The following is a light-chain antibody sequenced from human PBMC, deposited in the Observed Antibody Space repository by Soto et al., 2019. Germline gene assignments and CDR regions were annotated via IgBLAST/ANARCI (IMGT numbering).Light chain of an antibody. CDR1: NIGSKS. V-gene: IGLV3-21*02. CDR2: DDS. J-gene: IGLJ3*02. CDR3: QVWDRSSDLWV. Sequence: SYELTQPPSVSVAPGQTATITCGGNNIGSKSVHWYQQRPGQAPVLVVYDDSERPSGIPEQFSGSNSGNTATLTISRVVAGDEADYYCQVWDRSSDLWVFGGGTQLTV.